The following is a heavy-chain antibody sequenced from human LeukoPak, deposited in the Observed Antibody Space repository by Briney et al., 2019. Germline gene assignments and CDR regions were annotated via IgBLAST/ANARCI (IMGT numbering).Heavy chain of an antibody. D-gene: IGHD7-27*01. Sequence: ASVKVSCKASGYTFTSYDFNWVRQATGQRPEWMGWMSPNSRDTGYAQKFQDRVTMTRNTPISTAYMELSSLRSDDTAVYYCARGPPDWGYDYWGPGPPVTVSP. V-gene: IGHV1-8*01. J-gene: IGHJ4*02. CDR3: ARGPPDWGYDY. CDR2: MSPNSRDT. CDR1: GYTFTSYD.